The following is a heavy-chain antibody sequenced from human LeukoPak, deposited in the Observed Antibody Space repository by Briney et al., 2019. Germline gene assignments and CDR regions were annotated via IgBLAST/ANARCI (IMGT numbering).Heavy chain of an antibody. D-gene: IGHD2-2*01. CDR3: ARLSPPLYCSSTSCYRDY. Sequence: SETLSLTCAVYGGSFSGYYWSWIRQPPGKGLEWIGEINHSGSTNYNPSLKSRVTISVDTSKNQFSLKLSSVTAADTAVYYCARLSPPLYCSSTSCYRDYWGQGTLVTVSS. CDR2: INHSGST. J-gene: IGHJ4*02. V-gene: IGHV4-34*01. CDR1: GGSFSGYY.